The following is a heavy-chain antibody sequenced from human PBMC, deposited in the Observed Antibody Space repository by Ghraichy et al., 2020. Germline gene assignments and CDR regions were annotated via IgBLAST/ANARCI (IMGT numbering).Heavy chain of an antibody. Sequence: ASVKVSCKASGYTFTSYYMHWVRQAPGQGLEWMGIINPSGGSTSYAQKFQGRVTMTRDTSTSTVYMELSSLRSEDTAVYYCARGGYYYDSSGYYYLGWFDPWGQGTLVTVSS. V-gene: IGHV1-46*01. J-gene: IGHJ5*02. CDR3: ARGGYYYDSSGYYYLGWFDP. CDR2: INPSGGST. D-gene: IGHD3-22*01. CDR1: GYTFTSYY.